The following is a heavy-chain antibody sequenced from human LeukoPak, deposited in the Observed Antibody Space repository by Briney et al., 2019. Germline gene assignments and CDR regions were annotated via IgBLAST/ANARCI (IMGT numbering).Heavy chain of an antibody. CDR2: IHTIGNT. V-gene: IGHV4-61*02. J-gene: IGHJ4*02. Sequence: PSETLSLTCTVSGGSINSGSYYWSWIRQPAGKGLEWIGRIHTIGNTNYSPSLWRRVTISVDTSKNQFSLRLHSVTAADTAVYYCARDRSYYSDTGTDYWGQGALVTVSS. D-gene: IGHD3-22*01. CDR3: ARDRSYYSDTGTDY. CDR1: GGSINSGSYY.